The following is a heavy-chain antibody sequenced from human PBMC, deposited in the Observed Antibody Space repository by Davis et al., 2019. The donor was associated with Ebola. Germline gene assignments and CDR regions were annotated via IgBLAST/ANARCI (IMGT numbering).Heavy chain of an antibody. D-gene: IGHD2-15*01. CDR3: VRDGCPVGSCYCGDY. Sequence: PGGSLRLSCTVSGGSISSHYWSWIRQPAGKGLEWIGRIYTSGRTNYNPSLKIRVTMSVDTSKNQFSLRLSSVTAADTAVYYCVRDGCPVGSCYCGDYWGQGTLVTVSS. CDR1: GGSISSHY. J-gene: IGHJ4*02. CDR2: IYTSGRT. V-gene: IGHV4-4*07.